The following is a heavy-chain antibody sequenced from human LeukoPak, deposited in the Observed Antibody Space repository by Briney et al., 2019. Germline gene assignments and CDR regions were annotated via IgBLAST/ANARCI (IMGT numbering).Heavy chain of an antibody. CDR3: ARVVDTHFDY. J-gene: IGHJ4*02. Sequence: GGSLRLSCAASGFTFSSYWMHWVRQAPGKGLVWASRIKSDGSTTTYADSVKGRFTISRDNAKNTLYLQMNSLRAEDTAVYYCARVVDTHFDYWGQGTLVTVSS. V-gene: IGHV3-74*01. CDR2: IKSDGSTT. D-gene: IGHD5-18*01. CDR1: GFTFSSYW.